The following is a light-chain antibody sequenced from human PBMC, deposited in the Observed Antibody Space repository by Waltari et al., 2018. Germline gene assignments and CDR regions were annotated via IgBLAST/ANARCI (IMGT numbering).Light chain of an antibody. CDR1: SRDVGAFNF. V-gene: IGLV2-14*01. Sequence: QSALTQSASVSGSPGQSITISCTGTSRDVGAFNFVSWFQQHPGKAPKLMISDVSNRPSGGSNRFSGSRSGNSASLSISGVQAEDEADYYCFSHTRRGASVVGAAPKLTAL. CDR2: DVS. J-gene: IGLJ3*02. CDR3: FSHTRRGASV.